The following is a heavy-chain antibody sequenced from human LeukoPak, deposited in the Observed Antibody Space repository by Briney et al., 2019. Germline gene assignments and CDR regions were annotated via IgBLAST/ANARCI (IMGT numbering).Heavy chain of an antibody. J-gene: IGHJ4*02. D-gene: IGHD1-26*01. CDR3: AKEGGRYSGNECDY. CDR2: ISGSGGST. Sequence: SGGSLRLSCAASGFTLSSYAMSWVRQAPGRGLEWVSGISGSGGSTYYADSVKGRFTISRDNSKNTMYMQMNSLRAEDTAVYYCAKEGGRYSGNECDYWGQGTLVTVSS. V-gene: IGHV3-23*01. CDR1: GFTLSSYA.